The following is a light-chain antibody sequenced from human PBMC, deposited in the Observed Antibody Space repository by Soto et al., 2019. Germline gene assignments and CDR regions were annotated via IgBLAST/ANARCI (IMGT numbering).Light chain of an antibody. Sequence: DIQMTQSPSSLSASVGDRVTITCQASQEISNYLNWHQQKPEIAPKLLIYDATNLETGVPSRFSGSGSGTDFTFTINSLQPEDIATYYCQQYDNLPLTFGGGTKVEIK. CDR3: QQYDNLPLT. J-gene: IGKJ4*01. V-gene: IGKV1-33*01. CDR1: QEISNY. CDR2: DAT.